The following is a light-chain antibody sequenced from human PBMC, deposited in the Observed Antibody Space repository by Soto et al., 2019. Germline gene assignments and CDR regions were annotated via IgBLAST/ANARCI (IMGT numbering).Light chain of an antibody. CDR1: SSDVGAYNS. CDR3: SSYTGGATWV. V-gene: IGLV2-14*01. J-gene: IGLJ3*02. Sequence: QSALTQPASVSGSPGQSITISCTGTSSDVGAYNSVSWFQQHPGKAPKLMIYAVSSRPSGISNRCSGSKSGNTASLTISGLQAEDEADYYCSSYTGGATWVFGGGTKVTVL. CDR2: AVS.